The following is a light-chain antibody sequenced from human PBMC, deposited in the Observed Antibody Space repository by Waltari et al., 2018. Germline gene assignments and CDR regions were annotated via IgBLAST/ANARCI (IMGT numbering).Light chain of an antibody. CDR1: QTRNNNY. V-gene: IGKV3-20*01. CDR3: QQYGSSPYS. J-gene: IGKJ2*01. Sequence: EIVLTQSPATLSLSAGARATLSCKASQTRNNNYLAWYQQKPGQSPRLLIFGASNRAAGISDRFSGSGSGTDFTLTISRLETEDFAMYYCQQYGSSPYSFGQGARVEIK. CDR2: GAS.